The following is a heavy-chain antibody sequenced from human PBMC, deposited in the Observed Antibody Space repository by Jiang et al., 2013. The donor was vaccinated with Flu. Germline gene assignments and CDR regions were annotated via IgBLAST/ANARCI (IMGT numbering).Heavy chain of an antibody. D-gene: IGHD2-8*01. CDR3: ARDQGILYSLGWFDP. J-gene: IGHJ5*02. CDR2: VYNSGYT. V-gene: IGHV4-4*07. CDR1: GGSISSYY. Sequence: SGLVKPSETLSLTCSVSGGSISSYYWSWIRQPAGKGLEWIGRVYNSGYTNYNPSLKSRVTMSVDTSKNQFSLKLSSVTAADTAVYYCARDQGILYSLGWFDPWGQGTLVTVSS.